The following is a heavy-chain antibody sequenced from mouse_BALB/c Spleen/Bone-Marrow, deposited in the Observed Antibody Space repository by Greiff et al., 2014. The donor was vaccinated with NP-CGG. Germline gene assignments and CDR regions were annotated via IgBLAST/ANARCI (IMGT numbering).Heavy chain of an antibody. CDR1: GFAFSSYD. J-gene: IGHJ2*01. V-gene: IGHV5-12-1*01. CDR3: ARHRYGFDY. Sequence: DVMLVESGGDLVRPGGSLKLSCSASGFAFSSYDMSWVRQTPGKRLEWVAYISSGGGSTYYPDTVKGRFTISRDNAKNTLYLQMSSLKSEDTAMYYCARHRYGFDYWGQGTTLTVPS. CDR2: ISSGGGST. D-gene: IGHD1-1*01.